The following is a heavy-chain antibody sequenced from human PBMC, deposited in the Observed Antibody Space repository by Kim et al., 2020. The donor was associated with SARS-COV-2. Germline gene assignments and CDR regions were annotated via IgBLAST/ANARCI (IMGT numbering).Heavy chain of an antibody. CDR3: ATGVAVAGTPSDYYYHYGMDA. J-gene: IGHJ6*02. CDR1: GYTLTELS. D-gene: IGHD6-19*01. Sequence: ASVKVSCKVSGYTLTELSMHWVRQAPGKGLEWMGGFDPEDVKTIYARKFQGRVTMTEDTSTDTAYLELGSLRSEDTAVYYCATGVAVAGTPSDYYYHYGMDAWGQGTTVTVSS. CDR2: FDPEDVKT. V-gene: IGHV1-24*01.